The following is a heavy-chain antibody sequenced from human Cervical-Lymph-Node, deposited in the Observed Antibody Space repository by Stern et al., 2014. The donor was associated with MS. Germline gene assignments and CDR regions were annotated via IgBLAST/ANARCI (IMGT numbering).Heavy chain of an antibody. CDR1: GFIVSRDY. V-gene: IGHV3-53*01. CDR3: ARDTSSPERSDW. D-gene: IGHD1-1*01. J-gene: IGHJ4*02. Sequence: EVQLVQSGGGVIQPGGSLRLSCTVSGFIVSRDYMTWVRQALGKGLEWVSLITNVGSTFYTVSVKGRFTISRDDSKNTVYLHMTSLRAEDTAMYYCARDTSSPERSDWWGQGTLVTVSS. CDR2: ITNVGST.